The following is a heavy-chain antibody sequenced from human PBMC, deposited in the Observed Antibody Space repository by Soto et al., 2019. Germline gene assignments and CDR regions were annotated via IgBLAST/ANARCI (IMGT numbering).Heavy chain of an antibody. CDR2: ISYDGSNK. J-gene: IGHJ4*02. V-gene: IGHV3-30*18. D-gene: IGHD3-10*01. CDR3: AKVGLWFGELSVYDY. Sequence: GGSLRLSCAASGFTFSSYGMHWVRQAPGKGLEWVAVISYDGSNKYYADSVKGRFTISRDNSKNTLYLQMNSLRAEDTAVYYCAKVGLWFGELSVYDYWGQGTLVTVSS. CDR1: GFTFSSYG.